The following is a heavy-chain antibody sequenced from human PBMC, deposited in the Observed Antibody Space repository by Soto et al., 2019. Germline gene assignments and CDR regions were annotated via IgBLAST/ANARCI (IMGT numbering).Heavy chain of an antibody. CDR3: ARDWAAAGPFDS. V-gene: IGHV1-46*02. D-gene: IGHD6-13*01. CDR2: IHPSGGGS. Sequence: ASLKVSCKSSGYPFNTYYLHWVRQAPGQGLEWMGMIHPSGGGSTYAQKFLGRVTMTMDSSTSTVYMELTSLRSDDTAVYYCARDWAAAGPFDSWGQGTLVTVSS. J-gene: IGHJ4*02. CDR1: GYPFNTYY.